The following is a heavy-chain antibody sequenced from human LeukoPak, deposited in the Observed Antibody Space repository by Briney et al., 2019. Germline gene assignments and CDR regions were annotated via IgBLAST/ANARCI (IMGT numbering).Heavy chain of an antibody. V-gene: IGHV5-51*01. D-gene: IGHD3-10*01. Sequence: GESLKISCKVSGYRFATYWLGWVRQMPGKGLEWMGIIYPGDSETRYSPPFQGHVIISGDKSISTAYLQWSSLEASDTAIYYCARLSDGSGAYNLDAFDIWGQGTVVTVSS. CDR2: IYPGDSET. CDR3: ARLSDGSGAYNLDAFDI. J-gene: IGHJ3*02. CDR1: GYRFATYW.